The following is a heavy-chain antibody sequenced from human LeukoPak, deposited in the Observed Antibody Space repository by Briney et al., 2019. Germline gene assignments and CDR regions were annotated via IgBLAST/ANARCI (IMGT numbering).Heavy chain of an antibody. J-gene: IGHJ4*02. D-gene: IGHD3-9*01. CDR2: ISAYNGNT. CDR3: ARDRDNYDILTGTLGAFDY. CDR1: GYTFTSYG. V-gene: IGHV1-18*01. Sequence: ASVKVSCKASGYTFTSYGTSWVRQAPGQGLEWMGWISAYNGNTNYAQKLQGRVTMTTDTSTSTAYMELRSLRSDDTAVYYCARDRDNYDILTGTLGAFDYWGQGTLVTVSS.